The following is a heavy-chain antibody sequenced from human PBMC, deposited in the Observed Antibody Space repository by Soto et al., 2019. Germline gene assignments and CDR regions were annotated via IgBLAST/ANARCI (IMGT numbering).Heavy chain of an antibody. J-gene: IGHJ6*02. CDR3: ARSQGSSTSLEIYYYYYYGMDV. Sequence: ASVKVSCKASGGPFSNYAISWVRQAPGQGIEWKGGIIPISSTANYAQKFQGRVTITAGESTSTAYMELSSLRSEDTAVYYCARSQGSSTSLEIYYYYYYGMDVWGQGTTVTVSS. V-gene: IGHV1-69*13. CDR1: GGPFSNYA. D-gene: IGHD2-2*01. CDR2: IIPISSTA.